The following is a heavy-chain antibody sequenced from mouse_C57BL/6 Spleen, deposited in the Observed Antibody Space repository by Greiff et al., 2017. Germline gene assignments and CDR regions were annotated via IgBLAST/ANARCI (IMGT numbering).Heavy chain of an antibody. CDR3: AWGGYDGYYALDY. V-gene: IGHV14-3*01. Sequence: VQLKQSVAELVRPGASVKLSCTASGFNIKNTYMHWVKQRPEQGLEWIGRIDPANGNTKYAPKFQGKATITADTSSNTAYLQLSSLTSEDTAIYYCAWGGYDGYYALDYWGQGTSVTVSS. CDR2: IDPANGNT. D-gene: IGHD2-3*01. J-gene: IGHJ4*01. CDR1: GFNIKNTY.